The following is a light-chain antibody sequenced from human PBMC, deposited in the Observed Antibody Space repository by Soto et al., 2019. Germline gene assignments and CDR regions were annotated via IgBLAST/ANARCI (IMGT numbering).Light chain of an antibody. J-gene: IGKJ1*01. CDR2: DAS. CDR1: QSINGW. V-gene: IGKV1-5*01. Sequence: DIQITQSPSTLSASVGDRVPVTCRPSQSINGWLAWYQQKPGKAPKLLIYDASSLHSGVPSRFSGSGSGTEFTLTISSLQPDDFATYYCQQYNSYPWTFGQGTKVDIK. CDR3: QQYNSYPWT.